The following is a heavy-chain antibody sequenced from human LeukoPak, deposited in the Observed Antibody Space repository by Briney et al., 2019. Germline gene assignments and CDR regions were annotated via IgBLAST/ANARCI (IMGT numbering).Heavy chain of an antibody. D-gene: IGHD6-19*01. J-gene: IGHJ4*02. V-gene: IGHV4-59*08. CDR2: IYYSGST. CDR3: ARQGAVAATIDY. Sequence: SETLSLTCTVSGGSISSDYWSWIRQPPGKGLEWIGYIYYSGSTNYNPSLKSRVTISVDTSKNQFSLKLSSVTAADTAVYYCARQGAVAATIDYWGQGTLVTVSS. CDR1: GGSISSDY.